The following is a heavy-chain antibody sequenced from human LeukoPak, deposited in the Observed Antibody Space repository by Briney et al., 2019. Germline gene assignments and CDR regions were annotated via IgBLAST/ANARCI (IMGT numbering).Heavy chain of an antibody. CDR3: AIKPPSGWFGTGWLDP. V-gene: IGHV4-4*02. CDR2: IFHSGST. CDR1: SGSIFSSNW. Sequence: SETLSLTCAVSSGSIFSSNWWSWVRQPPGKGLEWIGQIFHSGSTSYSPSLKSRGTISVDKSKNQFSLRLTSVTAADTAMYYCAIKPPSGWFGTGWLDPWGQGTLVTVSS. J-gene: IGHJ5*01. D-gene: IGHD3-10*01.